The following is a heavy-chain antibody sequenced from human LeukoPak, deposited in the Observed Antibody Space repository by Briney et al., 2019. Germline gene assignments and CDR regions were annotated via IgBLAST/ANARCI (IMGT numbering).Heavy chain of an antibody. CDR2: ISSSSSYI. CDR3: ARGPAKYSSSCFDY. CDR1: GFTFSSYS. V-gene: IGHV3-21*01. D-gene: IGHD6-13*01. J-gene: IGHJ4*02. Sequence: PGGSLRLSCAASGFTFSSYSMNWVRQAPGKGLEWVSSISSSSSYIYYADSVKGRFTISRDNAKNSLYLQMNSLRAEDTAVYYCARGPAKYSSSCFDYWGQGTLVTVSS.